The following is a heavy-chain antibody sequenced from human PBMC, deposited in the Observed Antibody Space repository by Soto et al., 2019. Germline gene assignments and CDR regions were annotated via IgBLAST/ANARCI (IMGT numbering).Heavy chain of an antibody. CDR1: GDSIKTHY. CDR2: IYYSGST. CDR3: ASGWMAAFDN. D-gene: IGHD2-2*03. Sequence: SETLSLTCNGTGDSIKTHYLSWIRQAPGKGLEWIGYIYYSGSTLYNPSLKRRVTISADTAKNQFSLRLTSLTAADTAVYYCASGWMAAFDNWGQGTLVTVSS. J-gene: IGHJ4*02. V-gene: IGHV4-59*11.